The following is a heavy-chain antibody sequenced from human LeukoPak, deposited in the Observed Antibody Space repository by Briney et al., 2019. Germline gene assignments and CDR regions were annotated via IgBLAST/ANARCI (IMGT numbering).Heavy chain of an antibody. D-gene: IGHD6-13*01. CDR3: AKDLVAAAGTSDAFDI. J-gene: IGHJ3*02. Sequence: PGGSLRLSCAASGFTFSSYSMNWVRQAPGKGLEWVAFIRYDGSNKYYADSVKGRFTVSRDNSKNTLYLQMNSLRAEDTAVYYCAKDLVAAAGTSDAFDIWGQGTMVTVSS. CDR1: GFTFSSYS. CDR2: IRYDGSNK. V-gene: IGHV3-30*02.